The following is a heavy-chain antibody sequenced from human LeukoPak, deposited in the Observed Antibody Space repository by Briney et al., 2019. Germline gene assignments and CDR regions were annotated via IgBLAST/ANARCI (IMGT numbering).Heavy chain of an antibody. CDR2: IHYSGLT. V-gene: IGHV4-59*01. D-gene: IGHD1-7*01. J-gene: IGHJ4*02. CDR1: GFTFGDYA. CDR3: ARDPPEDEWNSLDS. Sequence: PGGSLRLSCTASGFTFGDYAMSWIRQAPGKGLEWIGFIHYSGLTVYSPSLQSRVSMSVDTSRNQFSLDLSSVTAADTALYYCARDPPEDEWNSLDSWGQGILVTVSS.